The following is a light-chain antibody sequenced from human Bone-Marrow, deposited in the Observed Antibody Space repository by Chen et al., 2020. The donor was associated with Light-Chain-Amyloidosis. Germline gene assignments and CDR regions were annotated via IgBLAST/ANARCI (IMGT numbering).Light chain of an antibody. CDR3: HTWGAGIQV. J-gene: IGLJ3*02. Sequence: QLVVTQSPSASAYLGALVKPTCTLSSEHTVYSIAWHQQQRGKGPRFLMKLNSDGSHIQGDGIPDRSAGSGFGAERYRTISTLQYEYEADYYCHTWGAGIQVFGGGTKLPVL. CDR1: SEHTVYS. CDR2: LNSDGSH. V-gene: IGLV4-69*01.